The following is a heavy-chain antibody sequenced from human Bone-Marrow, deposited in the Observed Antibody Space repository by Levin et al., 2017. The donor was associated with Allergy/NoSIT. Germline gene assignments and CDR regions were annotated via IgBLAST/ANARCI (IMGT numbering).Heavy chain of an antibody. D-gene: IGHD5-12*01. CDR2: INPKSGAT. CDR1: GYTFTGYY. J-gene: IGHJ4*02. Sequence: GESLKISCKASGYTFTGYYVHWVRQAPGQGLEWLGWINPKSGATNYAQKFQGRVAMTSDTSISTAYMDLSRLTSDDTAVYYCARHRDGVVATVGLLYWGQGTLVTVSA. V-gene: IGHV1-2*02. CDR3: ARHRDGVVATVGLLY.